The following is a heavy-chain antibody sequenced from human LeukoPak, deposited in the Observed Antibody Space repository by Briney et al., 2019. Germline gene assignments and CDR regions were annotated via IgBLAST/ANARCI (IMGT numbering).Heavy chain of an antibody. D-gene: IGHD2-2*01. V-gene: IGHV4-31*03. Sequence: SETLSLTCTVSGGSISSGSYYWTWFRQHPGKGLEWIGYSYCSGSAYYNPSLKSRVTISVDTSKNQFSLKLSSVTAADTAVYYCARGLATAQGEAAMPLWGQGTLVTVSS. CDR2: SYCSGSA. CDR3: ARGLATAQGEAAMPL. CDR1: GGSISSGSYY. J-gene: IGHJ4*02.